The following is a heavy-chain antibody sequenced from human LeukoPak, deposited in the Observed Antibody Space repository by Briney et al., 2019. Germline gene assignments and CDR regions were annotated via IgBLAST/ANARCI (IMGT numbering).Heavy chain of an antibody. CDR3: AKGAGYYDFWSGYHIDY. CDR2: ISYDGSNK. V-gene: IGHV3-30-3*01. D-gene: IGHD3-3*01. CDR1: GFTFSSYA. J-gene: IGHJ4*02. Sequence: GGSLRLSCAASGFTFSSYAMSWVRQAPGKGLEWVAVISYDGSNKYYADSVKGRFTISRDNSKNTLYLQMNSLRAEDTAVYYCAKGAGYYDFWSGYHIDYWGQGTLVTVSS.